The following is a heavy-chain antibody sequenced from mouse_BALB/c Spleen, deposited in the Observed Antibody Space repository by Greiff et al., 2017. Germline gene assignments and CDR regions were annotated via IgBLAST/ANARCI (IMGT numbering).Heavy chain of an antibody. CDR2: ISYSGST. CDR1: GYSITSDYA. CDR3: APFGLCYGSSPYAMDY. D-gene: IGHD1-1*01. Sequence: EVKLQESGPGLVKPSQSLSLTCTVTGYSITSDYAWNWIRPSPGNKLEWMGYISYSGSTSYNPSLKSRISITRDTSKNQFFLQLNSVTTEDTATYYCAPFGLCYGSSPYAMDYWGQGTSVTVSA. J-gene: IGHJ4*01. V-gene: IGHV3-2*02.